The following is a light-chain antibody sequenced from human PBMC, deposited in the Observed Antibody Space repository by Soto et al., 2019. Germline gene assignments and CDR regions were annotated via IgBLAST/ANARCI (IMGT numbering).Light chain of an antibody. Sequence: EIVLTQSPRTLSLSPGERATFSCRASQGVSSSYLAWYQQKPGQAPRFLIFGASSRATGIPDRFSGSGSGTDFTLTISRLEPEDFALYYCQQYGSSSWTSGQGTKV. CDR2: GAS. CDR1: QGVSSSY. J-gene: IGKJ1*01. V-gene: IGKV3-20*01. CDR3: QQYGSSSWT.